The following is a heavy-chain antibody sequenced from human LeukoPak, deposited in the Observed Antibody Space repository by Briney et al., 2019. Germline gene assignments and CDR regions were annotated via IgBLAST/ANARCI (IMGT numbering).Heavy chain of an antibody. CDR1: GFSLSAYW. Sequence: GGSLRLSCAASGFSLSAYWMTWARQAPGTGLEWVANINPAGSETYYVDPVKGRFNISRDNAKNMVYLQMNSLRAEDTAVYHCARFGYVAAVDVWGQGTPVTVSS. CDR2: INPAGSET. CDR3: ARFGYVAAVDV. V-gene: IGHV3-7*01. D-gene: IGHD2-15*01. J-gene: IGHJ4*02.